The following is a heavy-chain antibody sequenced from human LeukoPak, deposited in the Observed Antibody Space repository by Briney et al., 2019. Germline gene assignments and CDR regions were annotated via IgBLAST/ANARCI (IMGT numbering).Heavy chain of an antibody. D-gene: IGHD6-19*01. V-gene: IGHV1-2*02. J-gene: IGHJ4*02. CDR1: GGTFSSYA. Sequence: ASVKVSCKASGGTFSSYAISWVRQAPGQGLEWMGWINPNSGGTNYAQKFQGRVTMTRDTSISTAYMELSRLRSDDTAVYYCARVAYTAPQWLELFDYWGQGTLVTVSS. CDR2: INPNSGGT. CDR3: ARVAYTAPQWLELFDY.